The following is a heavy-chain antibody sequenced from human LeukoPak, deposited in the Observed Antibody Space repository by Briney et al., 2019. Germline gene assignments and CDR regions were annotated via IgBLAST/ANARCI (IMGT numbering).Heavy chain of an antibody. CDR2: ISSSSSYI. CDR1: GFTFSSYS. Sequence: GGSLRLSCAAPGFTFSSYSMNWVRQAPGKGLEWVSSISSSSSYIYYADSVKGRFTISRDNAKNSLYLQMNSLRAEDTAVYYCARDRDDMITFGGVIVLPDYWGQGTLVTVSS. V-gene: IGHV3-21*01. J-gene: IGHJ4*02. D-gene: IGHD3-16*02. CDR3: ARDRDDMITFGGVIVLPDY.